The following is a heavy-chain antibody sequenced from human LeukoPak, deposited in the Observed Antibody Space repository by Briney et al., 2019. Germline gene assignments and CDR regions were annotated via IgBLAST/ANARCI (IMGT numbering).Heavy chain of an antibody. CDR2: IYYSGST. CDR3: ARDAYVSYYYYGMDV. D-gene: IGHD3-16*01. J-gene: IGHJ6*04. Sequence: SETLSLTCTVSGGSISSYYWSWIRQPPGKGLEGMGYIYYSGSTNYNPSLKSRVTISVDTSKNQFSLKLTSVTAADTAVYYCARDAYVSYYYYGMDVWGKGTTVTVSS. V-gene: IGHV4-59*01. CDR1: GGSISSYY.